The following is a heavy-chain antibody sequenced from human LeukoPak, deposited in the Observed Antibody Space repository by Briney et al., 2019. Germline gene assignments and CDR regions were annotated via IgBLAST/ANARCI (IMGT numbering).Heavy chain of an antibody. V-gene: IGHV3-74*01. J-gene: IGHJ3*02. D-gene: IGHD2-2*01. CDR1: ASLLCVFW. Sequence: GGSLTLSCAASASLLCVFWVHWLRHAPGRGLVWVSHINGDGSSTNYADSVKGRLTMSRDNAKNTLYLQLNSLRAEDTALYYCVRDRGTTASFNIWGQGTMVTVSS. CDR3: VRDRGTTASFNI. CDR2: INGDGSST.